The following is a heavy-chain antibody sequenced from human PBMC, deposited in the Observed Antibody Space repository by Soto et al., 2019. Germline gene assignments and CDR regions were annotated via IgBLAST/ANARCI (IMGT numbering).Heavy chain of an antibody. CDR3: ARGGGWYHAEYFQH. D-gene: IGHD6-19*01. Sequence: PSETLSLTCAVSGGSISSSNWWSWVRQSPGKGLEWIGDIYHSGSTNYNPSLKSRVTISVDTSKNQFSLKLSSVTAADTAVYYCARGGGWYHAEYFQHWGQGTLVTVSS. J-gene: IGHJ1*01. CDR2: IYHSGST. V-gene: IGHV4-4*02. CDR1: GGSISSSNW.